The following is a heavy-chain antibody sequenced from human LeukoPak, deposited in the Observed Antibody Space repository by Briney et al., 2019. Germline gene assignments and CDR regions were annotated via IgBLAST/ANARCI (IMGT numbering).Heavy chain of an antibody. CDR3: ARSIYSSSWYWFDP. Sequence: SETLSLTCTVSGGSISSYYWSWIRQPPGKGLEWIGYIYYSGSTNYNPSLKSRVTISVDTSKNQFSLKLSSVTAADTAVNYCARSIYSSSWYWFDPWGQGTLVTVSS. CDR2: IYYSGST. J-gene: IGHJ5*02. D-gene: IGHD6-13*01. CDR1: GGSISSYY. V-gene: IGHV4-59*08.